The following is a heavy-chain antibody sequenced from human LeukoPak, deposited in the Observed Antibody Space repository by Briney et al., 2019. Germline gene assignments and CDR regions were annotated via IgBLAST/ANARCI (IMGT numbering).Heavy chain of an antibody. Sequence: GGSLRLSCEASGFPFSSYVMSWVRQAPGKGLEWIAYINHNAEMILYPDFVKGRFTISRDNAKNSLYLQMNALRDEDTAIYYCARDHDWAFDLWGQGTPVTVSS. CDR2: INHNAEMI. CDR3: ARDHDWAFDL. CDR1: GFPFSSYV. J-gene: IGHJ4*02. V-gene: IGHV3-48*02. D-gene: IGHD3-9*01.